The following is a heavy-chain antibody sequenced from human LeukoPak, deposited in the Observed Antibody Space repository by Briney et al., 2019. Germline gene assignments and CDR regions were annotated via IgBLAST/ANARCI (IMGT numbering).Heavy chain of an antibody. CDR3: ARDPQLLVRGPFDF. CDR2: IIPILGIA. Sequence: EASVKVSCKASGGTFSSYAISWVRQAPGQGLEWMGRIIPILGIANYAQKFQGRVTITADKSTSTAYMELSSLRSEDTAVYYCARDPQLLVRGPFDFWGQGTLVTVSS. V-gene: IGHV1-69*04. D-gene: IGHD6-13*01. J-gene: IGHJ4*02. CDR1: GGTFSSYA.